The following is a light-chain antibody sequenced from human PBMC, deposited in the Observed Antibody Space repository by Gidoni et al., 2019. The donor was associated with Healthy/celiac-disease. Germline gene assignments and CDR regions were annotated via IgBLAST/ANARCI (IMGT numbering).Light chain of an antibody. J-gene: IGKJ2*01. CDR2: AAS. CDR3: QQYGSSPMYT. Sequence: EIVLTQSPGTLSLSPGERATLSCRASQSVSRSYLAWYQQKPGQAPRLLIYAASSRATGIPDRFSGSGSVTDFTLTISRLEPEDFAVYYCQQYGSSPMYTFGQGTKLEIK. V-gene: IGKV3-20*01. CDR1: QSVSRSY.